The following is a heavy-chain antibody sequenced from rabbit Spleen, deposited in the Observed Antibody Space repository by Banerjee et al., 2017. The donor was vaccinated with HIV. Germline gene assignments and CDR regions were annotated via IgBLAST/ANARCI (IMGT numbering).Heavy chain of an antibody. CDR1: GFSFSNKAV. Sequence: QEQLVEYGGGLVKPGASLTLTCKASGFSFSNKAVMCWVRQAPGKGLEWIACIDAGSSGFTYFATWAKGRFTCSKTSSTTVTLQMTRLTAADTATYFCVREAGYGGYGDANLWGPGTLVTVS. J-gene: IGHJ4*01. CDR3: VREAGYGGYGDANL. D-gene: IGHD6-1*01. CDR2: IDAGSSGFT. V-gene: IGHV1S45*01.